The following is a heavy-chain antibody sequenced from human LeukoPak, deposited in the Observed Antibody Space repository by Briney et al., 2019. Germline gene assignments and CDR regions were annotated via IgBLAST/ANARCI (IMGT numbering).Heavy chain of an antibody. V-gene: IGHV3-23*01. D-gene: IGHD6-19*01. CDR1: GFTFTSYG. Sequence: GGSLRLSCAASGFTFTSYGMGWVRPAPGKGLEWVSGISGGGTTTYYADSVKGRFTISRDNSKNTLSLQMNSLRAEDTAVYYRALVVAGRVNYWDQGTLVTVSS. CDR3: ALVVAGRVNY. J-gene: IGHJ4*02. CDR2: ISGGGTTT.